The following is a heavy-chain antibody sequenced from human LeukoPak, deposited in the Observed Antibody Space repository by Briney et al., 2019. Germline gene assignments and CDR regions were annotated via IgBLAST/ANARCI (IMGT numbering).Heavy chain of an antibody. D-gene: IGHD1-26*01. CDR3: ARRSSGSPPFYFDY. V-gene: IGHV3-30*04. CDR1: GLTFSSYA. CDR2: ISYDGSNK. J-gene: IGHJ4*02. Sequence: GGSLRLSCVASGLTFSSYAMHWVRQAPGKGLEWVAVISYDGSNKYYADSVKGRFTISRDNAKNTLYLQMNSLRAEDTAMYYCARRSSGSPPFYFDYWGQGTLVTVSS.